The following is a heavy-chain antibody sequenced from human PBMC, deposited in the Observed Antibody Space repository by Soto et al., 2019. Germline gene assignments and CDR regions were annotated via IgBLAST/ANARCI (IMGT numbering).Heavy chain of an antibody. Sequence: SVKVSCKASGGTFSSYAISWVRQAPGQGLEWMGGIIPIFDTANYAQKFQGRVTITADESTSTAYMELSSLRSEDTAVYYCARDFGRDTAYDYWGQGTLVTVSS. D-gene: IGHD5-18*01. J-gene: IGHJ4*02. CDR3: ARDFGRDTAYDY. CDR2: IIPIFDTA. CDR1: GGTFSSYA. V-gene: IGHV1-69*13.